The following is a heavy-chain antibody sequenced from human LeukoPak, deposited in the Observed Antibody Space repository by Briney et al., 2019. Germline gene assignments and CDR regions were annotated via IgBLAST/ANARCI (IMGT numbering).Heavy chain of an antibody. D-gene: IGHD5-18*01. Sequence: SQTLSLTCAVSGGSISSGGYSWSWIRQPPGKGLEWIGYIYHSGSTYYNPSLKSRVTISVDRPKNQFSLKLSSVTAADTAVYYCARVGFGGYSYGYVDFWGQGTLVTVSS. CDR2: IYHSGST. CDR3: ARVGFGGYSYGYVDF. CDR1: GGSISSGGYS. J-gene: IGHJ4*02. V-gene: IGHV4-30-2*01.